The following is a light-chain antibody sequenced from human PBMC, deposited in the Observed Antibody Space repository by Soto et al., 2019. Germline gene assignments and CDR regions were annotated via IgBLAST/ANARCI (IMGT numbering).Light chain of an antibody. V-gene: IGKV3-15*01. J-gene: IGKJ5*01. CDR1: QRVSSN. CDR2: GAS. CDR3: QPYINWLIT. Sequence: EIVMTQSPATLSVSPGERATLSCRASQRVSSNVAWYQQKPGQAPRLLIYGASTRATGIPARFSGSGSGTEFTLTISSLQSEDFAIYYCQPYINWLITFGQGTRLEIK.